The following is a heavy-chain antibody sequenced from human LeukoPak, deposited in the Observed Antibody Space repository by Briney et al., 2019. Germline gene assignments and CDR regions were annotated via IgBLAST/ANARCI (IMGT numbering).Heavy chain of an antibody. CDR3: ARDLANLYFDY. V-gene: IGHV1-2*02. J-gene: IGHJ4*02. CDR2: INPNSGGT. CDR1: GYTFTSYD. Sequence: GASVKVSCKASGYTFTSYDINWVRQATGQGLEWMGWINPNSGGTNYAQKFQGRVTMTRDTSISTAYMELSRLRSDDTAVYYCARDLANLYFDYWGQGTLVTVSS.